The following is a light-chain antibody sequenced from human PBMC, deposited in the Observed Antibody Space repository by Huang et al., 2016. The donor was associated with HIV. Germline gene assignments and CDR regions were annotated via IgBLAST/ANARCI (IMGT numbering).Light chain of an antibody. V-gene: IGKV1-NL1*01. CDR1: EGIVNS. CDR2: GAS. Sequence: DIQMTQSPSSLSASVGDRVTITCRASEGIVNSLAWYQQKPGKPPQLLLYGASRLESGVPSRFSGSRSGTDYTLTISDLQPEDSATYYCQQYYSTPPWTFGQGTKVEI. CDR3: QQYYSTPPWT. J-gene: IGKJ1*01.